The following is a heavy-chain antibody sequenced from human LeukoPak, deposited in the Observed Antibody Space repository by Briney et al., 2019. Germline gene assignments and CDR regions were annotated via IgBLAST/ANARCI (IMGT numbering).Heavy chain of an antibody. D-gene: IGHD6-19*01. CDR2: INPNSGGT. Sequence: ASVKVSCKASGYTFTGYYMHWVRQAPGQGLEWMGWINPNSGGTNYAQKFQGRVTMTRDTSISTAYMELSRLRSDDTAVYYCATDSSGWYSIRDWGQGTLVTVSS. CDR3: ATDSSGWYSIRD. V-gene: IGHV1-2*02. J-gene: IGHJ4*02. CDR1: GYTFTGYY.